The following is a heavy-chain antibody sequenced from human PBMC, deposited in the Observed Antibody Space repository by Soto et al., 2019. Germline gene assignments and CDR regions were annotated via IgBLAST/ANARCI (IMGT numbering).Heavy chain of an antibody. J-gene: IGHJ3*02. Sequence: EVQLVESGGGLVQPGGSLRLSCTASGFIVSDTYVNWVRQAPGKXXXXXXXXSXXGDTHYADSVRGRFSLSRDISDNTLHLQMNNLRVEDTAVYYCAREPRYCRGGSCSITGDAYDIWGQGTMVTVSS. CDR1: GFIVSDTY. CDR3: AREPRYCRGGSCSITGDAYDI. CDR2: XSXXGDT. V-gene: IGHV3-66*01. D-gene: IGHD2-15*01.